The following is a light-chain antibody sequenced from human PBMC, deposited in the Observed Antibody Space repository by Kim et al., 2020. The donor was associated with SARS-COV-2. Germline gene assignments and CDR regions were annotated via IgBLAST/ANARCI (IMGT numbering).Light chain of an antibody. V-gene: IGLV3-19*01. CDR1: NLRRFY. CDR2: GKN. J-gene: IGLJ2*01. Sequence: SSELTQDPAVSVALGQTVRITCQGDNLRRFYASWYQQKPGQAPVLVFYGKNNRPSGIPDRFSGYSSRDTASLIISVSQAEDEADYYCNSRDNSGNRFGGGTQLTVL. CDR3: NSRDNSGNR.